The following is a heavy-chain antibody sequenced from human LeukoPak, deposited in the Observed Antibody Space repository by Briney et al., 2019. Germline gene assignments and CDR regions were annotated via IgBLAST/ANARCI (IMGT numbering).Heavy chain of an antibody. CDR1: GFTVSSNY. Sequence: PGGSLRLSCAASGFTVSSNYMSWVRQAPGKGLEWVSVIYSGGSTYYADSVKGRFTISRDNSKNTLYLQMNSLRAEDTAVYYCARSNGYNNIDYWGQGTLVTVSS. CDR3: ARSNGYNNIDY. D-gene: IGHD5-24*01. J-gene: IGHJ4*02. CDR2: IYSGGST. V-gene: IGHV3-66*01.